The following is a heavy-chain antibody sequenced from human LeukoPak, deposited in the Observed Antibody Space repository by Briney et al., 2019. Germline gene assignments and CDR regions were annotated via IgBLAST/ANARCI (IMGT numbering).Heavy chain of an antibody. J-gene: IGHJ6*03. V-gene: IGHV3-11*01. CDR3: ARVLRYCSGGNCYSGGLGYMDV. D-gene: IGHD2-15*01. CDR2: ISRSGSTK. Sequence: GGSLRLSCAASGFTFSDYNMRWIRQAPGKGLEWVSSISRSGSTKYYADSVKGRFTISRDNAKNSLFPQMNSLRAEDTAVYYCARVLRYCSGGNCYSGGLGYMDVWGKGTTVTISS. CDR1: GFTFSDYN.